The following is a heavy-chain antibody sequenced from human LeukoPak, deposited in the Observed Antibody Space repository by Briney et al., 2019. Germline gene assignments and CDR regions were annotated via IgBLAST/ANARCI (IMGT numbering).Heavy chain of an antibody. J-gene: IGHJ4*02. Sequence: SETLSLTCTVSGGSIGSYFWSWIRQPPGRGLEWIGYIYYSGSTNYNPSLKSRVTISVDTSKNQFSLKLNSVTAADTAVYYCARLWSSGTTPIDYWGQGTLVTVSS. D-gene: IGHD3-10*01. CDR3: ARLWSSGTTPIDY. CDR1: GGSIGSYF. CDR2: IYYSGST. V-gene: IGHV4-59*08.